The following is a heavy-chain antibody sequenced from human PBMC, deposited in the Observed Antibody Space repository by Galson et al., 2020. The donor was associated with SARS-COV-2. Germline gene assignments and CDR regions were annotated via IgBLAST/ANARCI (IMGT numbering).Heavy chain of an antibody. CDR3: ANEGLESSGYYADY. Sequence: GGSLRLSCAASGFTFSTYRMNWVRQAPGKGLEWVSYISSSSTTIFYADAVKGRFTVSRENAKNSLYLQMKSLRDEDTAGDYCANEGLESSGYYADYWGQGILVTVSS. CDR2: ISSSSTTI. D-gene: IGHD3-22*01. J-gene: IGHJ4*02. CDR1: GFTFSTYR. V-gene: IGHV3-48*02.